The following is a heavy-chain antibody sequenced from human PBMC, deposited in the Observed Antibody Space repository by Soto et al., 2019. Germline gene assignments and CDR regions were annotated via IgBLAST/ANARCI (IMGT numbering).Heavy chain of an antibody. CDR1: GCTFSSYS. D-gene: IGHD3-22*01. Sequence: EGSLRLSCAASGCTFSSYSMNWVRQAPGKGLEWVSYISSSSSTIYYADSVKGRFTISRDNAKNSLYLQMNSLRDEDTAVYYGARVYYDSSGYPDYWGQGTLVTVSP. CDR3: ARVYYDSSGYPDY. V-gene: IGHV3-48*02. CDR2: ISSSSSTI. J-gene: IGHJ4*02.